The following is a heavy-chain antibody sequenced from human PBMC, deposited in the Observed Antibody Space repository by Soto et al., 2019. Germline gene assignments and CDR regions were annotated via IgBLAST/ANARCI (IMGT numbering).Heavy chain of an antibody. CDR1: NSSLGAFH. CDR2: LIHGGST. CDR3: ARSPLSYDYVRQTWREVGDSFDI. Sequence: LETLSLTCAIYNSSLGAFHWTWIRQPPGKGLEWIGELIHGGSTNYNPSLKSRVTFSLDTSKNQFSLQLMSVTAADTAVYYCARSPLSYDYVRQTWREVGDSFDIWGRGTLVT. J-gene: IGHJ3*02. V-gene: IGHV4-34*12. D-gene: IGHD3-16*01.